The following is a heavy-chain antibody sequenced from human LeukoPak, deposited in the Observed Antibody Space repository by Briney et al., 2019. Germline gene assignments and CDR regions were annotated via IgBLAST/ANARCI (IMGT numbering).Heavy chain of an antibody. CDR3: AKDGEWLVRSFSPVY. V-gene: IGHV3-48*03. CDR1: GFTFSSYE. D-gene: IGHD6-19*01. CDR2: ISSSGSTI. Sequence: GGSLRLSCAASGFTFSSYEMNWVRQAPGKGLEWVSYISSSGSTIYYADSVKGRFTISRDNAKNSPYLQMNSLRAEDTAVYYCAKDGEWLVRSFSPVYWGQGTLVTVSS. J-gene: IGHJ4*02.